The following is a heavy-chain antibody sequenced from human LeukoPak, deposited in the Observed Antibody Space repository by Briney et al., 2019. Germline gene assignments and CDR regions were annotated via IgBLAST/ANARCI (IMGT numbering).Heavy chain of an antibody. J-gene: IGHJ5*02. D-gene: IGHD2-21*01. CDR2: ISPDDGNK. Sequence: GASVKLSCKASGYIFTSYGINWVRQAPGQGLEWMGWISPDDGNKNYAQRIRGRLTMTTDTSTSTAYMKIRSRRSDNTAVYYCARDGNCYFPAGIDNWFDPWGQGTLVTVSS. CDR1: GYIFTSYG. CDR3: ARDGNCYFPAGIDNWFDP. V-gene: IGHV1-18*01.